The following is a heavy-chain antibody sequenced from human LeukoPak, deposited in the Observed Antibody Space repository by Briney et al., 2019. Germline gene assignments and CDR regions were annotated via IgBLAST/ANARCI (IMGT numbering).Heavy chain of an antibody. Sequence: GGSLRLSCAASGFTFSSYGMHWVRQAPGKGLEWVAVISYDGSNKYYADSVKGRFTISRDNSKNTLYLQMNSLRAEDTAVYYCAKCQHRGSGSYYKPLDYWGQGTLVTVSS. CDR3: AKCQHRGSGSYYKPLDY. V-gene: IGHV3-30*18. D-gene: IGHD3-10*01. CDR1: GFTFSSYG. CDR2: ISYDGSNK. J-gene: IGHJ4*02.